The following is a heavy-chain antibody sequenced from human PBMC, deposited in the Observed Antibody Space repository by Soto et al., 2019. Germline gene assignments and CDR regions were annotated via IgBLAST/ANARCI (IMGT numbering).Heavy chain of an antibody. CDR3: ATAVAYDAFDI. V-gene: IGHV1-69*01. CDR1: GGTFSSYA. D-gene: IGHD2-21*01. J-gene: IGHJ3*02. Sequence: QVQLVQSGAEVKKPGSSVKVSCKASGGTFSSYAISWVRQAPGQGLEWMGGIIPIFGTANYAQKFQGGVQLTADESPSKAYMELSSLRSEDTAVYYCATAVAYDAFDIWGQGTMVTVSS. CDR2: IIPIFGTA.